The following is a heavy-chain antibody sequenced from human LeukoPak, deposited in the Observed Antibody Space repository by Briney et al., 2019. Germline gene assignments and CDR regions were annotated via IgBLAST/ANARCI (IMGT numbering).Heavy chain of an antibody. J-gene: IGHJ4*02. Sequence: GGSLRLSCAASGFTFSDYYMSWIRQAPGKGLEWVSYISGIGSTINYADSVKGRFTISRDNAKNSLYLQVNSLRDEDTAVYYCARVLVRIHRPPGYFDYWGQGTLVTVSS. CDR1: GFTFSDYY. D-gene: IGHD2/OR15-2a*01. V-gene: IGHV3-11*04. CDR3: ARVLVRIHRPPGYFDY. CDR2: ISGIGSTI.